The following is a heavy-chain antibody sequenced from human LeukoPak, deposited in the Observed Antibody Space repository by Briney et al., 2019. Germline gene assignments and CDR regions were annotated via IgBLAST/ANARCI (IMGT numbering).Heavy chain of an antibody. CDR2: IYHSGTT. CDR3: ARDQPYIDV. V-gene: IGHV4-38-2*02. Sequence: SETLSLTCTVSGHSISSGYYWGWIRQPPGKGLEWIGSIYHSGTTYYNPSLKSRVTISVDTSKNQFSLKLSSVTAADTAVYYCARDQPYIDVWGKGTTVTVPS. CDR1: GHSISSGYY. J-gene: IGHJ6*03.